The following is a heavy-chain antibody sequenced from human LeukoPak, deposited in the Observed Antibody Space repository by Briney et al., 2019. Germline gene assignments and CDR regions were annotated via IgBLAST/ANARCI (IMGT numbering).Heavy chain of an antibody. CDR2: SYTSGST. J-gene: IGHJ4*02. Sequence: SETLSLTCTVSGGSISSYYWSWIRQPAGKGLEWIGRSYTSGSTNYNPPLKSRVTMSVDTSKNQFSLKLSSVTAADTAVYYCARGSYEEGYSYGLDYWGQGTLVTVSS. D-gene: IGHD5-18*01. CDR3: ARGSYEEGYSYGLDY. V-gene: IGHV4-4*07. CDR1: GGSISSYY.